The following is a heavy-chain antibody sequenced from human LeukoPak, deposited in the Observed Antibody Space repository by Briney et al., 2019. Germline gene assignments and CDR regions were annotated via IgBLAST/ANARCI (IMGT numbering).Heavy chain of an antibody. CDR1: GGSFSGYY. V-gene: IGHV4-34*01. CDR2: INHSGST. J-gene: IGHJ5*02. Sequence: PPETLSLTCAVYGGSFSGYYWSWIRQPPGKGLEWIGEINHSGSTNYNPSLKSRVTISVDTSKNQFSLKLSSVTAADTAVYYCARGRTTNWFDPWGQGTLVTVSS. D-gene: IGHD1/OR15-1a*01. CDR3: ARGRTTNWFDP.